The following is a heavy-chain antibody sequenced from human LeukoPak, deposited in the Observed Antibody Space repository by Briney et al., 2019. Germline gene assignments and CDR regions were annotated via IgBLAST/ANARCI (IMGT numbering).Heavy chain of an antibody. Sequence: PSETLSLTCTVSGGSVSSSSYYWGWIRQPPGKGLEWIGSIYYSGSTYYNPSLKSRVTISVDTSKNQFSLNLSSVTAADTAVYYCARLYGGNSVDYWGQGTLVSVSS. CDR3: ARLYGGNSVDY. J-gene: IGHJ4*02. CDR1: GGSVSSSSYY. D-gene: IGHD4-23*01. V-gene: IGHV4-39*01. CDR2: IYYSGST.